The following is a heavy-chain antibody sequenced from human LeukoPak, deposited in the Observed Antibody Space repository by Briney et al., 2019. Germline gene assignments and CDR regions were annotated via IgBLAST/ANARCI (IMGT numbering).Heavy chain of an antibody. D-gene: IGHD4-23*01. CDR1: GFTFSSYA. CDR3: AKSLLDDYGGNSVY. J-gene: IGHJ4*02. Sequence: GGSLRLSCAASGFTFSSYAMSWVRQAPGKGLEWVSAISGSGGSTYYADSVKGRFTISRDNSKNTLYLQMNSLRAEDTAVYYCAKSLLDDYGGNSVYWGQGTLVTVSS. V-gene: IGHV3-23*01. CDR2: ISGSGGST.